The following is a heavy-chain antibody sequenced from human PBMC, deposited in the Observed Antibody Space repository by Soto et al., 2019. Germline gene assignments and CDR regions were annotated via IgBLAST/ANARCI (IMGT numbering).Heavy chain of an antibody. J-gene: IGHJ6*02. Sequence: EVQLLESGGGFIHPGGSLRLSCAASGFSFSSFAMNWVRQAPGKGLEWVSIISGSADSTFYADSVNGRFTISRDNSKSTLYLQINSLRAEDTAVYYCAKTRGAMIYAISVYGMDVWAQGTTVTVSS. CDR2: ISGSADST. CDR3: AKTRGAMIYAISVYGMDV. CDR1: GFSFSSFA. V-gene: IGHV3-23*01. D-gene: IGHD2-8*01.